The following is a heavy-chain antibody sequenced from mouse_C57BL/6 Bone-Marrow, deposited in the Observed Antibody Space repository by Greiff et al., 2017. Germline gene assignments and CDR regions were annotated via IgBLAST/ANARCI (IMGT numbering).Heavy chain of an antibody. CDR1: GYTFTSYW. Sequence: QVQLQQSGAELAKPGASVKLSCKASGYTFTSYWLHWVKQRPGQGLEWIGYINPSSGYTKYNQKFKDKATLTADKSSSTTYMQLSSLTYEDSAVYYCARESYSYYYAMDYWGQGTSGTVSS. D-gene: IGHD1-1*01. V-gene: IGHV1-7*01. CDR3: ARESYSYYYAMDY. CDR2: INPSSGYT. J-gene: IGHJ4*01.